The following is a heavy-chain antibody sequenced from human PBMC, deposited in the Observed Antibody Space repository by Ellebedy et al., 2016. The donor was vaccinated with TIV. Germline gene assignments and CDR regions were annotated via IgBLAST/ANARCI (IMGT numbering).Heavy chain of an antibody. CDR1: GFTVSSSY. V-gene: IGHV3-66*01. CDR2: IYSGGST. D-gene: IGHD1-26*01. CDR3: ARDIVTPKDSYFDY. J-gene: IGHJ4*02. Sequence: LSLTCASSGFTVSSSYMSWVRQAPGKGLEWVSVIYSGGSTYYAGAVKGRFSIPRDNSKNTVYLQMNSLRAEDTAVYYCARDIVTPKDSYFDYWGQGTLVTVSS.